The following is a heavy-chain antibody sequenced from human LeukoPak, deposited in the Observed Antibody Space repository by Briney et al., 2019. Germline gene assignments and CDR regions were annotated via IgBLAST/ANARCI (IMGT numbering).Heavy chain of an antibody. CDR3: ARELANPVSRNNWFDP. D-gene: IGHD4/OR15-4a*01. V-gene: IGHV4-39*07. CDR2: IFYNGGT. J-gene: IGHJ5*02. CDR1: GGSISSSNYY. Sequence: KPSETLSLTCTVSGGSISSSNYYWGWVRQPPGKGLEWIGTIFYNGGTQYSPSLKSRVTISVDTSKNQFSLKLSSVTAADTAVYYCARELANPVSRNNWFDPWGQGTLVTVSS.